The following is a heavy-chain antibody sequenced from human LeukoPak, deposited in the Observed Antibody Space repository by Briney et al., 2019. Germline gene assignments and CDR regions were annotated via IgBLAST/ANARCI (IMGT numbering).Heavy chain of an antibody. V-gene: IGHV4-38-2*02. J-gene: IGHJ4*02. CDR3: AAGGLAAAGVDY. Sequence: SETLSLTCTVSGYSISSGYYWGWIRQPPGKGLEWIGSIYHSGSTYYNPSLKSRVTISVDTSKNQFSLKLSSVTAADTAVYYCAAGGLAAAGVDYWGQGTLVTVSS. D-gene: IGHD6-13*01. CDR1: GYSISSGYY. CDR2: IYHSGST.